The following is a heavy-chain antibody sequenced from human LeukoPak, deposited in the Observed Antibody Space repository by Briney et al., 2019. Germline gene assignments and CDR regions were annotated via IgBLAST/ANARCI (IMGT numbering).Heavy chain of an antibody. D-gene: IGHD7-27*01. CDR1: GDSMSSYY. Sequence: SETLSLTCTVSGDSMSSYYGSWIRQPAGKGLEWIGRIYTSGSTNYNPSLKSRVTISVDTSKNQFSIKLSSVTAADTAVYYCARVTLGSDAFDIWGQGTMVTVPS. CDR3: ARVTLGSDAFDI. V-gene: IGHV4-4*07. J-gene: IGHJ3*02. CDR2: IYTSGST.